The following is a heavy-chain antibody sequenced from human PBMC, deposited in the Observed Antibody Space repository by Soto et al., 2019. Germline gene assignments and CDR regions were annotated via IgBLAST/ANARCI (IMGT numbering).Heavy chain of an antibody. CDR2: IGGSGTNT. J-gene: IGHJ4*02. Sequence: QVLESGGGLVQPGGSLRLSCAASGFSFSSFAMNWIRQAPGKGLEWVSSIGGSGTNTHYADSVKGRVTISRDNSGNTQYLQLWVLRTEDTAVYYCAKAPDYDVYNERPPTSDSWGQRTLVTVSS. CDR1: GFSFSSFA. D-gene: IGHD3-3*01. CDR3: AKAPDYDVYNERPPTSDS. V-gene: IGHV3-23*01.